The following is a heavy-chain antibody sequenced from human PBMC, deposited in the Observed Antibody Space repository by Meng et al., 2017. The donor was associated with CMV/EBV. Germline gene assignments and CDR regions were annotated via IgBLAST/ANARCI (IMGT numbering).Heavy chain of an antibody. CDR2: IYYSGST. V-gene: IGHV4-39*07. J-gene: IGHJ4*02. D-gene: IGHD6-6*01. Sequence: GSLRLSCTVSGGSVSSGSYYWSWIRQPPGKGLEWIGSIYYSGSTYYNPSLKRRVTISVDTSKNQFSLKLSSVTAADTAVYYCARDLDSKEQLVYFDYWGQGTLVTVSS. CDR3: ARDLDSKEQLVYFDY. CDR1: GGSVSSGSYY.